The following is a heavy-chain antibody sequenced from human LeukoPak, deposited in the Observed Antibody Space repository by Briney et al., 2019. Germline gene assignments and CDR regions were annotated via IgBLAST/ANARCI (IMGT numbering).Heavy chain of an antibody. CDR2: IYYSGST. Sequence: PSETLSLTCTVSGGSVSSSSYYWGWIRQPPGKGLEWIGSIYYSGSTYYNPSLKSRVTISVDTSKNQFSLKLSSVTAADTAVYYCARLLDSSSWGRPWFDPWGQGTLVTVSS. D-gene: IGHD6-13*01. V-gene: IGHV4-39*01. J-gene: IGHJ5*02. CDR1: GGSVSSSSYY. CDR3: ARLLDSSSWGRPWFDP.